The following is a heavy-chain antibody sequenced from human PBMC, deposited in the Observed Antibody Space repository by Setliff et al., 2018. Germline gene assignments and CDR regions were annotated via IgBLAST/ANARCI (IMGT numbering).Heavy chain of an antibody. J-gene: IGHJ4*02. Sequence: NPSETLSLTCTVSGGSISTTDYYWGWIRQPPGKGLEWIGCVYYSGNTYYSPPLKSRVTMFVDTSKNQFSLMLYSVTAADTAIYYCARYDSSGYSENYYFDYWGQGTLVTVSS. CDR2: VYYSGNT. CDR1: GGSISTTDYY. D-gene: IGHD3-22*01. V-gene: IGHV4-39*07. CDR3: ARYDSSGYSENYYFDY.